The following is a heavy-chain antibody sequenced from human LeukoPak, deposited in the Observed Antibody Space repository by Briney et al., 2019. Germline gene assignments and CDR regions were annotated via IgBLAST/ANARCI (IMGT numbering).Heavy chain of an antibody. Sequence: SETLSLTCTVSGGSISSSGYYWGWVRQPPGKELEWIGSIYYSGSSHYNPSLKSRVSMSRDTAKNQFSLKLSSVTAADTAVYYCARATIFGVVMNNWFDPWGQGTLVTVSS. CDR3: ARATIFGVVMNNWFDP. CDR1: GGSISSSGYY. D-gene: IGHD3-3*01. V-gene: IGHV4-39*07. CDR2: IYYSGSS. J-gene: IGHJ5*02.